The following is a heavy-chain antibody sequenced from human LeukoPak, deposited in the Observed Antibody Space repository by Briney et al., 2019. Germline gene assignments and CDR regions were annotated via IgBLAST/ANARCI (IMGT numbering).Heavy chain of an antibody. CDR1: GFTFSSYA. D-gene: IGHD1-26*01. V-gene: IGHV3-23*01. CDR2: ISGSGGST. Sequence: PGGSLRLSCAASGFTFSSYAMSWVRQAPGKGLEWVSAISGSGGSTYYADSVKGRFTISRDNSKNTLYLQMNNLRAEDTAVYYCARDGSSGRGYYYYYSMDVWGEGTTVTVSS. J-gene: IGHJ6*04. CDR3: ARDGSSGRGYYYYYSMDV.